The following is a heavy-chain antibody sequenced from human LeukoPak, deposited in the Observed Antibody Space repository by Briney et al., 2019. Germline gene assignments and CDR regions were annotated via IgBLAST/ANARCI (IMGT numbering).Heavy chain of an antibody. J-gene: IGHJ4*02. CDR3: AKHFCTGLDCSLFDS. V-gene: IGHV3-23*01. D-gene: IGHD3/OR15-3a*01. CDR2: ITSSGGST. Sequence: GGSLRLSCAASEFTFSSYAMSWVRQAPGKGLEWVSTITSSGGSTYYADSVKGRFTISRDNSKNTLYLQMNSLRAEDTAVYYCAKHFCTGLDCSLFDSWGQGTLVTVSS. CDR1: EFTFSSYA.